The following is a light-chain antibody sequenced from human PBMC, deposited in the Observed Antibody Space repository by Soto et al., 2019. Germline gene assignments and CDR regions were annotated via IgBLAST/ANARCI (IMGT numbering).Light chain of an antibody. J-gene: IGKJ4*01. V-gene: IGKV3-11*01. Sequence: EIVLTQSPATLSLSAGERATLSCRASQSVVTYLAWYQHKPGQAPRLLIYDASNRATGIPARFSGSGSGTDFTLSISSLEPEDFADYYCQQRSTWPLTFGVGTKVEIK. CDR1: QSVVTY. CDR3: QQRSTWPLT. CDR2: DAS.